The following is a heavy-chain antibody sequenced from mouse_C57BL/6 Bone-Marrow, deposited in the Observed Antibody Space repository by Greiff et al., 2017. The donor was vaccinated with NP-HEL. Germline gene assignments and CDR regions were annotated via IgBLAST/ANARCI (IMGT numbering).Heavy chain of an antibody. Sequence: EVQLQQSGPELVKPGASVKISCKASGYSFTGYYMNWVKQSPEKSLEWIGEINPSTGGTTYNQKFKAKATLTVDKSSSTAYMQLKSLTSEDSAVYYCARSLYYGSSPRGFAYWGQGTLVTVSA. CDR1: GYSFTGYY. CDR3: ARSLYYGSSPRGFAY. J-gene: IGHJ3*01. D-gene: IGHD1-1*01. V-gene: IGHV1-42*01. CDR2: INPSTGGT.